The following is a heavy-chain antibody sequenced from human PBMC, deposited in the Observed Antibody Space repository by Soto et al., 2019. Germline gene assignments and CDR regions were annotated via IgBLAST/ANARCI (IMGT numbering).Heavy chain of an antibody. D-gene: IGHD4-17*01. CDR1: GFTFSSYA. CDR2: ISGSGGST. V-gene: IGHV3-23*01. CDR3: AKEEDYGDLYYFAY. Sequence: EVQLWESVGGLVQTGGSLRLSCAASGFTFSSYAMSWVRQAPAKGLEWVSAISGSGGSTYYADSVKGRFTISRDNTKNTPYLQMDSLRAEDTAVYYCAKEEDYGDLYYFAYWGQGTLVTVSS. J-gene: IGHJ4*02.